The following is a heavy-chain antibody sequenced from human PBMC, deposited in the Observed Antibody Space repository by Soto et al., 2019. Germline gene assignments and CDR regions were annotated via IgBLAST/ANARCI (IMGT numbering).Heavy chain of an antibody. CDR2: ISGSGGST. Sequence: EVQLLESGGGLVQPGGSLRLSCAASGFTFSSYAMSWVRQAPGKGLEWVSAISGSGGSTYYADSVKGRFTISRDNSKNTLYLQMNSLRDEDTAVYYCAKDRPYCTNGVCPSYYFDYWGQGTLVTVSS. D-gene: IGHD2-8*01. J-gene: IGHJ4*02. V-gene: IGHV3-23*01. CDR1: GFTFSSYA. CDR3: AKDRPYCTNGVCPSYYFDY.